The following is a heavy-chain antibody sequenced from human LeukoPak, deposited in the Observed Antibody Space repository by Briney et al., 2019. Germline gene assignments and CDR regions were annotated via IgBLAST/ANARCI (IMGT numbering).Heavy chain of an antibody. V-gene: IGHV1-69*04. J-gene: IGHJ6*02. CDR1: GGTFSSYA. Sequence: ASVKVSCKASGGTFSSYAISWVRQAPGQGLEWMGRIIPILGIANYAQKFQGRVTITADKSTSTAYMELSSLRSEDTAVYYCARAAGNWTRYGYYYYGMDVWGQGTTVTVSS. CDR3: ARAAGNWTRYGYYYYGMDV. CDR2: IIPILGIA. D-gene: IGHD1-20*01.